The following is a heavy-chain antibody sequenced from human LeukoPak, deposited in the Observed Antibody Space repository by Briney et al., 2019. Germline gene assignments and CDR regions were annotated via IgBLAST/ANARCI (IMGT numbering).Heavy chain of an antibody. J-gene: IGHJ4*02. D-gene: IGHD3-10*01. V-gene: IGHV3-21*01. CDR2: ISTSSSYI. CDR3: AKSQLIGSYHPPGY. CDR1: GFTFSSYS. Sequence: PGGSLRLSCAASGFTFSSYSMSWVRQAPGKGLEWVSSISTSSSYIYYADSVKGRFTISRDNSKNTLSLQMDSLRPEDTAVYYCAKSQLIGSYHPPGYWGQGTLVTVSS.